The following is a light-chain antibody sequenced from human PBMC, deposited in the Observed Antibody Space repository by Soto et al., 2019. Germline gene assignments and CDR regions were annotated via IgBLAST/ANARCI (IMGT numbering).Light chain of an antibody. CDR2: GAS. J-gene: IGKJ4*01. Sequence: EIVLTQSPGTLSLSPGERATLSCRASQSVTSRYLAWYQQKPGQAPRLLMSGASTRAAGIADRFSGDGSGTEFTLNFSSLQPEDFATYNCQPTFSTLALTFGGGTKVEI. CDR1: QSVTSRY. CDR3: QPTFSTLALT. V-gene: IGKV3-20*01.